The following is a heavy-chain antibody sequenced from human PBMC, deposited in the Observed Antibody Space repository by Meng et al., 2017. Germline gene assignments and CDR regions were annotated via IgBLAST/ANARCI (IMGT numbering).Heavy chain of an antibody. CDR3: ARAIAVSGTGRFDY. CDR2: INAGNSDT. D-gene: IGHD6-19*01. J-gene: IGHJ4*02. Sequence: QVQLWQSGAEVKKPGASVKVSCKASGYTFTTDSIHWVRQAPGQRLEWMGWINAGNSDTKYSQKLQGRVTITRDTSASTVYMEVSSLRSEDTGVYYCARAIAVSGTGRFDYWGQGTLVTVSS. V-gene: IGHV1-3*01. CDR1: GYTFTTDS.